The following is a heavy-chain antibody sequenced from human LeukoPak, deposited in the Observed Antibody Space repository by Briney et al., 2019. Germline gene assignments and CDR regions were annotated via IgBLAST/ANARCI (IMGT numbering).Heavy chain of an antibody. V-gene: IGHV1-2*02. CDR3: ARDPRGRAFDI. J-gene: IGHJ3*02. CDR2: INPNSGVT. CDR1: GYTFTGYY. D-gene: IGHD1-26*01. Sequence: ASVKVSCKASGYTFTGYYMHWVRQAPGQGLEWMGWINPNSGVTNYAQKFQGRVTMTTDTSTSTAYMELSSLRSDDTAVYYCARDPRGRAFDIWGKGTMV.